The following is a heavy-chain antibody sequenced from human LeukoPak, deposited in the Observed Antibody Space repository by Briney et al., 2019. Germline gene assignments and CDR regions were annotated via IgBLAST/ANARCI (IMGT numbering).Heavy chain of an antibody. V-gene: IGHV3-66*01. D-gene: IGHD3-3*01. CDR3: ARGATYYDFWSGLKVSDY. Sequence: GSLRLSCAASGFTVSSNYMSWVRQAPGKGLEWVSVIYSGGSTYYADSVKGRFTISRDNSKNTLYLQMNSLRAEDTAVYYCARGATYYDFWSGLKVSDYWGQGTLVTVSS. CDR1: GFTVSSNY. CDR2: IYSGGST. J-gene: IGHJ4*02.